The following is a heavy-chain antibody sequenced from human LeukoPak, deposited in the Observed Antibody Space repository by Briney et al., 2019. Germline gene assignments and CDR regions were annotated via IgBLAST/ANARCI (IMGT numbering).Heavy chain of an antibody. J-gene: IGHJ3*01. Sequence: GGSLTLSCAASGFTFSSYWMHWVRQAPGKGLVWVSRINSDGRSTTYADSVKGRFTISRDTAKNTLYLQINSLRADDTAVYHCESDGEYAFFVWGQGTMVTVSS. V-gene: IGHV3-74*01. CDR2: INSDGRST. CDR3: ESDGEYAFFV. D-gene: IGHD2/OR15-2a*01. CDR1: GFTFSSYW.